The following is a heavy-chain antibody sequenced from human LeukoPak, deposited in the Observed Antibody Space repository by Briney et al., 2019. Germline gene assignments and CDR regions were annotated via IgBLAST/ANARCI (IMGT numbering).Heavy chain of an antibody. V-gene: IGHV3-9*03. D-gene: IGHD3-10*01. CDR1: GFTFDDYA. CDR2: ISWNSGSI. J-gene: IGHJ3*02. Sequence: PGGSLRLSCAASGFTFDDYAMHWVRQAPGKGLEWVSGISWNSGSIDYADSVKGRFTISRDNAKNSLYLQMNSLRAEDMALYYCAKDNRARGVIIGNDAFDIWGQGTMVTVSS. CDR3: AKDNRARGVIIGNDAFDI.